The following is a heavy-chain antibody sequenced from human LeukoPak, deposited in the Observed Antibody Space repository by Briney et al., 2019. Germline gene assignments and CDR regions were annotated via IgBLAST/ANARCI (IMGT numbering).Heavy chain of an antibody. Sequence: GGSLRLSCAASGFTFSSYSMNWVRQAPGKGLEWVSSISSSSSYIYYADSVKGRFTISRDNSKNTLYLQMNSLRAEDTAVYYCVKGVDDYGVSIWGQGTMVTVSS. CDR1: GFTFSSYS. J-gene: IGHJ3*02. CDR2: ISSSSSYI. D-gene: IGHD4-17*01. V-gene: IGHV3-21*01. CDR3: VKGVDDYGVSI.